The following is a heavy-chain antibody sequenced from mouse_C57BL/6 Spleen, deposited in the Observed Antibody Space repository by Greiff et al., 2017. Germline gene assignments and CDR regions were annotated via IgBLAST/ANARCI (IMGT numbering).Heavy chain of an antibody. CDR3: ARSYGSSPHWYFDV. D-gene: IGHD1-1*01. V-gene: IGHV1-82*01. CDR1: GYAFSSSW. Sequence: QVQLKQSGPELVKPGASVKISCKASGYAFSSSWMNWVKQRPGKGLEWIGRIYPGDGDTNYNGKFKGKATLTADKSSSTAYMQLSSLTSEDSAVYFCARSYGSSPHWYFDVWGTGTTVTVSS. J-gene: IGHJ1*03. CDR2: IYPGDGDT.